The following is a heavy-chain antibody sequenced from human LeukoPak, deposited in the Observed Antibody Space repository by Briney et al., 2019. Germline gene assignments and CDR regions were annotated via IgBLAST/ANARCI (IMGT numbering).Heavy chain of an antibody. J-gene: IGHJ4*02. CDR1: RCTFSSYA. Sequence: PGGSLRLSCAASRCTFSSYAMSWVRQAPGKGLEWVSAISGSAGSTYYADSVKGRFTISRDNSKNTLYLQINSLRAEDTAIYYCAKDGYSSGWYEDYWGQGTLVTVAS. CDR3: AKDGYSSGWYEDY. V-gene: IGHV3-23*01. CDR2: ISGSAGST. D-gene: IGHD6-19*01.